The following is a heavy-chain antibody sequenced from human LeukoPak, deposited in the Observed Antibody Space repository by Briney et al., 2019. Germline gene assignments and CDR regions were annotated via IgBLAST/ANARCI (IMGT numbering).Heavy chain of an antibody. CDR3: ARGFWGSPDYYYMDV. V-gene: IGHV4-39*07. J-gene: IGHJ6*03. CDR2: IYYSGST. CDR1: GGSISSSSYY. Sequence: SETLSLTCTVSGGSISSSSYYWGWIRQPPGKGLEWIGSIYYSGSTYYNPSLKSRVTISVDTSKNQFSLKLSSVTAADTAVYYCARGFWGSPDYYYMDVWGKGTTVTISS. D-gene: IGHD7-27*01.